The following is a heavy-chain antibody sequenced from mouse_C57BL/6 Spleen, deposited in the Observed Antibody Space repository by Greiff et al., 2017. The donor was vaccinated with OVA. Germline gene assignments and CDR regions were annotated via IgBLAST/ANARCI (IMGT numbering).Heavy chain of an antibody. D-gene: IGHD4-1*01. J-gene: IGHJ2*01. CDR2: IYPSDSET. V-gene: IGHV1-61*01. CDR3: ARSALELTGTYDY. Sequence: QVQLQQPGAELVRPGSSVKLSCKASGYTFTSYWMDWVKQRPGQGLEWIGNIYPSDSETYYNQKFKDKATLTVDKSSSTAYMQLSSLTSEDSAVYYCARSALELTGTYDYWGQGTTLTVSS. CDR1: GYTFTSYW.